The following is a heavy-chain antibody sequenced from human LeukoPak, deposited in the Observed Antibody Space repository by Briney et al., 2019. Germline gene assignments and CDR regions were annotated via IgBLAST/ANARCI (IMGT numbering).Heavy chain of an antibody. CDR2: IYYSGST. CDR1: GGSISSSSYY. Sequence: SETLSLTCTVSGGSISSSSYYWGWIRQPPGKGLEWIGSIYYSGSTYYNPSLKSRVTISVDTSKNQFSLKLSSATAADTAVYYCAREAEYPGTYYFDYWGQGTLVTVSS. V-gene: IGHV4-39*07. J-gene: IGHJ4*02. D-gene: IGHD2/OR15-2a*01. CDR3: AREAEYPGTYYFDY.